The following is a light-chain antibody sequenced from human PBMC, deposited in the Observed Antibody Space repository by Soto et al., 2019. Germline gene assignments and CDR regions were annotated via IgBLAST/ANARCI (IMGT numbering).Light chain of an antibody. J-gene: IGKJ5*01. CDR1: QSISSW. Sequence: DIQMSQSPSTLSASVGDRVTITSRASQSISSWLAWYQQKPGKAPKLLIFDATNLETGVPSRFSGRGSRTDYSLTISSLQPEDFATYYCHQYARFPRTFGQGTRLDIK. CDR2: DAT. V-gene: IGKV1-5*01. CDR3: HQYARFPRT.